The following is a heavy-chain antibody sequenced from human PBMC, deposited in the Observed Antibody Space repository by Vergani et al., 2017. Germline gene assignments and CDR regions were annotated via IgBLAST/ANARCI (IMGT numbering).Heavy chain of an antibody. CDR2: ISSSSSYI. CDR3: ARDCWLLIPLVYYYGMDV. J-gene: IGHJ6*02. CDR1: GFTFSSYS. D-gene: IGHD2-8*01. V-gene: IGHV3-21*01. Sequence: EVQLVESGGGLVKPGGSLRLSCAASGFTFSSYSMNWVRQAPGKGLEWVSSISSSSSYIYYADSVKGRFTISRDNAKNSLYLQMNSLRAEDTAVYYCARDCWLLIPLVYYYGMDVWGQGTTVTVSS.